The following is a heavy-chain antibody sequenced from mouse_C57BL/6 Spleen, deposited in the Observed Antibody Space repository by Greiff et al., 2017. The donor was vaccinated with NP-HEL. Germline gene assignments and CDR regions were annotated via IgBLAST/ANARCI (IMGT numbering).Heavy chain of an antibody. CDR2: INPYNGGT. Sequence: EVQLQQSGPVLVKPGASVKMSCKASGYTFTDYYMNWVKQSHGKSLEWIGVINPYNGGTSYNQKFKGKATLTVDKSSSTAYMELNSLTSEDSAVYYCARSDSNQYFDYWGQGTTLTVSS. CDR3: ARSDSNQYFDY. D-gene: IGHD4-1*01. J-gene: IGHJ2*01. CDR1: GYTFTDYY. V-gene: IGHV1-19*01.